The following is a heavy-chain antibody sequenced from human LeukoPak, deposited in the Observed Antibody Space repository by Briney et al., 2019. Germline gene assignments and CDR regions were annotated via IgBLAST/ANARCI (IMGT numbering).Heavy chain of an antibody. CDR2: ISVNVSST. J-gene: IGHJ4*02. D-gene: IGHD5-18*01. V-gene: IGHV3-23*01. Sequence: PGGSLRLSCAASGFTFSNYGMTWVRQAPGKGLEWVSTISVNVSSTYYAGSVKGRFTISRDNSKNTVFLQMNSLRIEDTAVYYCAKRIQSAMATGYWGQGTLVTVSS. CDR1: GFTFSNYG. CDR3: AKRIQSAMATGY.